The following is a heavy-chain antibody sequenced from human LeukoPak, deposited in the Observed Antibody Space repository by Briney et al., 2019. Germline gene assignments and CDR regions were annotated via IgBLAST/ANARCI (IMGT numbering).Heavy chain of an antibody. Sequence: GGSLRLSCAASGFTFITYAMSWVRQAPGKGLVWVSRINSDETRTNFADSVKGRFTISRDNAKNTLYLQMNGLRAEDTAVYYCARSTDSWTNYYGMDVWGQGTTVTVSS. J-gene: IGHJ6*02. D-gene: IGHD3/OR15-3a*01. V-gene: IGHV3-74*01. CDR1: GFTFITYA. CDR3: ARSTDSWTNYYGMDV. CDR2: INSDETRT.